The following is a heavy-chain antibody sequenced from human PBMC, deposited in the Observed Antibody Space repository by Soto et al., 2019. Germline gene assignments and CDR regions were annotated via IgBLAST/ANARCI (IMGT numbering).Heavy chain of an antibody. J-gene: IGHJ4*02. Sequence: PGGTLRLSCAASGFASSSNYMTWVRQAHGQGMEWVSILHTDLTSFYADSVTGRFAISRDNSTNTPYLQMNSLRVEDTAAYCCARIPQWLGTNYFDFWGQGTLVTVSS. CDR2: LHTDLTS. V-gene: IGHV3-53*01. D-gene: IGHD6-19*01. CDR1: GFASSSNY. CDR3: ARIPQWLGTNYFDF.